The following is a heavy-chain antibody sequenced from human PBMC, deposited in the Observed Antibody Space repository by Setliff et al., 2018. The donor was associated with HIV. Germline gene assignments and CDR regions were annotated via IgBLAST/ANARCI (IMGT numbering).Heavy chain of an antibody. V-gene: IGHV4-61*09. D-gene: IGHD2-15*01. J-gene: IGHJ3*02. CDR2: IYTSGST. Sequence: SETLSLTCTVSGGSISSGSYYWSWIRQPAGKGLEWIGHIYTSGSTNYNPSLKSRVTISVDTSKNQFSLKLSSATAADTAVYYCARASSRLNCSGGSCYRAPYAFDIWGQGTMVTVSS. CDR1: GGSISSGSYY. CDR3: ARASSRLNCSGGSCYRAPYAFDI.